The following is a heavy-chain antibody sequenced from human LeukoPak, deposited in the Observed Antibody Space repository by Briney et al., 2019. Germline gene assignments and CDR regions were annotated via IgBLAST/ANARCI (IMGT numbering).Heavy chain of an antibody. CDR1: GYTFTSYG. D-gene: IGHD1-1*01. J-gene: IGHJ5*02. Sequence: SVKVSCKASGYTFTSYGISWVRQAPGQGLEWMVGIIPIFGTANYAQKFQGRVTITADESTSTAYMELSSLRSEDTAVYYCARDVLAGTTLWFDPWGQGTLVTVSS. CDR2: IIPIFGTA. V-gene: IGHV1-69*13. CDR3: ARDVLAGTTLWFDP.